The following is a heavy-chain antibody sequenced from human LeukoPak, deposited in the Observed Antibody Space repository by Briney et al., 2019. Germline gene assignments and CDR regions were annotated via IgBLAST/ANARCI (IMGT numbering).Heavy chain of an antibody. CDR3: AREAAAAIDY. J-gene: IGHJ4*02. CDR2: IYYSGST. CDR1: GGSISSYY. V-gene: IGHV4-59*12. Sequence: SETLSLTCTVSGGSISSYYWSWIRQPPGKGLEWIGYIYYSGSTYYNPSLKSRVTISVDTSKNQFSLKLSSVTAADTAVYYRAREAAAAIDYWGQGTLVTVSS. D-gene: IGHD6-25*01.